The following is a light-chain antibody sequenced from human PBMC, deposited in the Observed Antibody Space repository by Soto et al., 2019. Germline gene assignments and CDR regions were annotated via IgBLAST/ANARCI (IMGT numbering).Light chain of an antibody. J-gene: IGLJ2*01. Sequence: QSVLTQSSSASASLGSSVKLTCTLSSGHSSYIIAWHQQQPGKAPRYLMKLEGSGSYNKGSGVPDRLSGSSSGADRYLTIANLQFEDEAAYYCETWDSNILVFGGGTKLTV. CDR3: ETWDSNILV. CDR2: LEGSGSY. V-gene: IGLV4-60*02. CDR1: SGHSSYI.